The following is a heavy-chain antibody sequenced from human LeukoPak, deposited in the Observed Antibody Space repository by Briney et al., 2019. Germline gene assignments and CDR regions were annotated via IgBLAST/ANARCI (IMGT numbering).Heavy chain of an antibody. V-gene: IGHV4-38-2*02. CDR2: ISHTPVT. CDR3: GREGGRSQTSN. J-gene: IGHJ4*02. CDR1: GYSISSGYY. Sequence: SETLSLTCTVSGYSISSGYYWSRIRQTPGKGLEWIGSISHTPVTYHNPSLQSRVAMSVDTSKNQFSLSLRSVTAADTAIYYCGREGGRSQTSNWSQGTLVTVSS. D-gene: IGHD3-16*01.